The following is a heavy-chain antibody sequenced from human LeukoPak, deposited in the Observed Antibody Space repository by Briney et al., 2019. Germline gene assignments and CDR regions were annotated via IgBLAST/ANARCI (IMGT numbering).Heavy chain of an antibody. CDR1: GFTFSSYS. J-gene: IGHJ4*02. CDR3: ARGDFGWLFHPPSEI. D-gene: IGHD3-9*01. CDR2: ISSSSSYI. V-gene: IGHV3-21*01. Sequence: GGSLRLSCAASGFTFSSYSMNWVRQAPGKGLEWVSSISSSSSYIYYADSVKGRFTISRDNAKNSLYLQMNSLRAEDTAVYYCARGDFGWLFHPPSEIWGQGTLVTVSS.